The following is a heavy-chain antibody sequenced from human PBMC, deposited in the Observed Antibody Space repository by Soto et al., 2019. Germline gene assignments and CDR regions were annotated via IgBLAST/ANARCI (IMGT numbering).Heavy chain of an antibody. Sequence: PGGSLRLSCAASGFTFSDPYMDWVRQAPGKGLEWVGRVRNKANSYTTEYAASVKGRFTISRDNAKNSLYLQMNSLRAEDTAVYYCARDLVGGWQLTSYGMDVWGQGTTVTVSS. V-gene: IGHV3-72*01. CDR1: GFTFSDPY. J-gene: IGHJ6*02. D-gene: IGHD2-15*01. CDR2: VRNKANSYTT. CDR3: ARDLVGGWQLTSYGMDV.